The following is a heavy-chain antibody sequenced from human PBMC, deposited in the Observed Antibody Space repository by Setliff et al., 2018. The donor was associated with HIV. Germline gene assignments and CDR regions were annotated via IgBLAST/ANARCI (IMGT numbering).Heavy chain of an antibody. CDR2: IIPMYGVA. D-gene: IGHD3-10*01. CDR1: GGTFSSYV. J-gene: IGHJ3*02. CDR3: AGPRGDEALDI. V-gene: IGHV1-69*10. Sequence: SVKVSCKASGGTFSSYVISWVRQAPGQGPEWMGGIIPMYGVANYAQKFQGRVTMTRDTSTSTVYMELSSLTSEDTAVYYCAGPRGDEALDIWGQGTMVTVSS.